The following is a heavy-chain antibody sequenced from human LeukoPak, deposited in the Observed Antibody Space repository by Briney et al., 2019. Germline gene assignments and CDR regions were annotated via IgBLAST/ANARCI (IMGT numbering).Heavy chain of an antibody. CDR2: ISGSGDTT. V-gene: IGHV3-23*01. D-gene: IGHD3-22*01. Sequence: GGSLRLSCVGSGFTLSSYAMSWVRQAPGKGLEWVSAISGSGDTTYYADSVKGRFTISRDNSKNTLYLQMNSLRAEDTAVYYCAEYYYYDSSGFQQYYFDYWGQGTLVTVSS. CDR1: GFTLSSYA. J-gene: IGHJ4*02. CDR3: AEYYYYDSSGFQQYYFDY.